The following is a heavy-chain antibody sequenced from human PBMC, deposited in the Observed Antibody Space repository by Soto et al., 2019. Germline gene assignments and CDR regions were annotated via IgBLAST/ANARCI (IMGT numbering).Heavy chain of an antibody. J-gene: IGHJ3*01. CDR2: MNPNSGNT. D-gene: IGHD1-26*01. V-gene: IGHV1-8*01. Sequence: VQLVQSGAEVKKPGASVNVSSKASGYTFTSYDISWVRQASGQGLEWMGWMNPNSGNTGYAQKFQGRVTMTRNTSICTAYLELSSLRSEDTAVYYCARGSWEKDAFDFWGQGTMVTVSS. CDR1: GYTFTSYD. CDR3: ARGSWEKDAFDF.